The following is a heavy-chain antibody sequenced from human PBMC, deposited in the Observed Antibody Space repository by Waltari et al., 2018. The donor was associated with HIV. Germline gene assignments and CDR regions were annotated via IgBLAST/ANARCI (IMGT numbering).Heavy chain of an antibody. D-gene: IGHD2-8*01. V-gene: IGHV1-2*06. CDR1: GYTFTGYH. J-gene: IGHJ3*02. CDR2: INPNRGGT. Sequence: QVQLVQSGAEVKKPGASVKVSCKASGYTFTGYHMHWVRQAPGQGLEWMVRINPNRGGTNDAQKFQGRVTMTRATSISTAYMGLSRMGSDDTAVYYCARDRDVTRCRAFDIWGQGTMVTVSS. CDR3: ARDRDVTRCRAFDI.